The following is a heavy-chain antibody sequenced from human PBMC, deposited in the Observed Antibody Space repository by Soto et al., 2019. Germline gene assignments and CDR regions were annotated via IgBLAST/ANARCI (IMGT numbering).Heavy chain of an antibody. CDR1: GSTFTSYA. CDR3: ARDGDYYNYYYGMDV. CDR2: INAGNGNT. J-gene: IGHJ6*02. V-gene: IGHV1-3*01. D-gene: IGHD7-27*01. Sequence: ASVKVSCTASGSTFTSYAMHWVRQAPGQRLEWMGWINAGNGNTKYSQKFQGRVTITRDTSASTAYMELSSLRSEDTAVYYCARDGDYYNYYYGMDVWGQRTTVTVSS.